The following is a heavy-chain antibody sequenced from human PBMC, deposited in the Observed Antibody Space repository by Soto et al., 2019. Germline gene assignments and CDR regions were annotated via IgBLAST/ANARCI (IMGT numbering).Heavy chain of an antibody. D-gene: IGHD6-6*01. Sequence: PGGSLRLSCAASGFTVSSNYMSWVRQAPGKGLEWVSVIYSGGSTYYADSVKGRFTISRHNSKNTLYLQMNSLRAEDTAVYYCAKVPLAARPGYFDYWGQGTLVTVSS. V-gene: IGHV3-53*01. CDR3: AKVPLAARPGYFDY. CDR1: GFTVSSNY. CDR2: IYSGGST. J-gene: IGHJ4*02.